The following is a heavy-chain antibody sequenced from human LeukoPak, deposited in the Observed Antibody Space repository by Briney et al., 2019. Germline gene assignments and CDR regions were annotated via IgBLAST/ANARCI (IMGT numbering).Heavy chain of an antibody. CDR2: IYYSGST. CDR3: ARRPRYYNFWSELDY. CDR1: GGSISSSSYY. J-gene: IGHJ4*02. V-gene: IGHV4-39*01. D-gene: IGHD3-3*01. Sequence: SETLSLTCAVSGGSISSSSYYWGWIRQPPGKGLEWIGSIYYSGSTYYNPSLKSRVTMSVDTSKNQFSLKLSSVTAADTAVYYCARRPRYYNFWSELDYWGQGTLVTVSS.